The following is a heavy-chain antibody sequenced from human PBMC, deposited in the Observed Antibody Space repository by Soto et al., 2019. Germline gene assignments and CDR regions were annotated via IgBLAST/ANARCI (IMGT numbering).Heavy chain of an antibody. Sequence: QVQLQESGPGLVKPSQTLSLTCTVSGGSISSGDYYWSWIRQPPGKGLEWIGYIYYSGSTYYNPSLMSRVTISVDTSKNQFSLKLSSVTAADTAVYYCARVVAGDDGWFDPWGQGTLVTVSS. D-gene: IGHD7-27*01. J-gene: IGHJ5*02. CDR2: IYYSGST. V-gene: IGHV4-30-4*01. CDR1: GGSISSGDYY. CDR3: ARVVAGDDGWFDP.